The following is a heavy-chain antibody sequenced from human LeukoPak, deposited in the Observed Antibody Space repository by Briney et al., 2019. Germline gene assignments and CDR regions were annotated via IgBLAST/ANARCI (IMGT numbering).Heavy chain of an antibody. J-gene: IGHJ6*02. Sequence: SETLSLTCTVSGCSISSYYWSWIRQPPGKGLEWIGYIYYSGSTNYNPSLKSRVTISVDTSKNQFSLKLSSVTAADTAVYYCARDRVITFGGVIVLDYYYGMDVWGQGTTVTVSS. D-gene: IGHD3-16*02. CDR3: ARDRVITFGGVIVLDYYYGMDV. CDR2: IYYSGST. CDR1: GCSISSYY. V-gene: IGHV4-59*01.